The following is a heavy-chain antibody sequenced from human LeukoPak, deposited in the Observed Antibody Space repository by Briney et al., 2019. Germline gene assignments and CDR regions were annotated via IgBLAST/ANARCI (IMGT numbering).Heavy chain of an antibody. J-gene: IGHJ4*02. V-gene: IGHV4-61*02. CDR2: IYTSGST. D-gene: IGHD3-22*01. Sequence: SETLSLTCTVSGGSISSGSYYWGWIRQPAGKGLEWIGRIYTSGSTNYHPSLKSRVTISVDTSKNQFSLKLSSVTAADTAVYYCARDGYYDSSGYPHFDYWGQGTLVTVSS. CDR3: ARDGYYDSSGYPHFDY. CDR1: GGSISSGSYY.